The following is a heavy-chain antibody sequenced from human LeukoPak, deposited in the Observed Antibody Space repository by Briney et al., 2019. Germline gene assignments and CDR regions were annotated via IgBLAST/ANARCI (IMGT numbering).Heavy chain of an antibody. D-gene: IGHD3-10*02. CDR2: ISSSGCTI. CDR3: AELGITMIGGV. V-gene: IGHV3-48*03. J-gene: IGHJ6*04. Sequence: GGSLRLSCAASGFTFSSYAMSWVRQAPGKGLEWVSYISSSGCTIYYADSVKGRFTISRDNAKNSLYLQMNSLRAEDTAVYYCAELGITMIGGVWGKGTTVTISS. CDR1: GFTFSSYA.